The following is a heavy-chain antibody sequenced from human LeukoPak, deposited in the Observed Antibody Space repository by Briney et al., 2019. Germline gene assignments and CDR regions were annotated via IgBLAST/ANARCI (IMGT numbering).Heavy chain of an antibody. CDR2: INHSGST. V-gene: IGHV4-34*01. Sequence: SETLSLTCAVYGGSFSGYYWSWVRQPPGKGLEWIGEINHSGSTNYNPSLMRRVAISLETTKKQSSLKLRCVPSAHTALYYCASGNMVPFDYWGQGTLVTVSS. D-gene: IGHD2/OR15-2a*01. CDR1: GGSFSGYY. CDR3: ASGNMVPFDY. J-gene: IGHJ4*02.